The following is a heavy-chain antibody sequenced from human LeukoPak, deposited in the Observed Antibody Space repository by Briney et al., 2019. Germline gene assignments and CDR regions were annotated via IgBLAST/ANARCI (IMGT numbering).Heavy chain of an antibody. V-gene: IGHV1-69*05. D-gene: IGHD3-16*02. CDR2: IIPIFGTA. CDR3: ARGTGGYDSVWGNYRPFDY. J-gene: IGHJ4*02. Sequence: GASVKVSCKASGGTFSSYAISWVRQAPGQGLEWMGRIIPIFGTANYAQKFQGRVTITTDESTSTAYMELSSLRSEDTAVYYCARGTGGYDSVWGNYRPFDYWGQGTLVTVSS. CDR1: GGTFSSYA.